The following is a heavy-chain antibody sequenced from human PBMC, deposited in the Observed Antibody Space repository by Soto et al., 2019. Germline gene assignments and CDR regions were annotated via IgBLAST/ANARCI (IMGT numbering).Heavy chain of an antibody. CDR1: GGTFSSYA. D-gene: IGHD2-15*01. Sequence: QVQLVQSGAEVRQPASSVKVSCKTSGGTFSSYAISWVRQAPGQGLEWMGGIVPIVDTSTYAQKFQGRVTITADESTSTGDTALSSLGSDDRDVYCVRVVAIPGDPDNWCHGTLVSVSS. V-gene: IGHV1-69*12. J-gene: IGHJ4*01. CDR2: IVPIVDTS. CDR3: RVVAIPGDPDN.